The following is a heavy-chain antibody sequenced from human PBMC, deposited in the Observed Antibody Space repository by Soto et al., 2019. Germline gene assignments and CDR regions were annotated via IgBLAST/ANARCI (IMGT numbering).Heavy chain of an antibody. CDR3: VKDGGKDGYFVNWFDP. J-gene: IGHJ5*02. Sequence: QVQLVQSGAEVKKPGSSVKVSCKASGGTFSNYAITWVRQAPGQGLEWLGRIIPIFGSTNFAQKFQDRVTLTADESTTTVYMELSSLRSDDTAVYYCVKDGGKDGYFVNWFDPWGQGTLVTVSS. CDR2: IIPIFGST. CDR1: GGTFSNYA. D-gene: IGHD5-18*01. V-gene: IGHV1-69*15.